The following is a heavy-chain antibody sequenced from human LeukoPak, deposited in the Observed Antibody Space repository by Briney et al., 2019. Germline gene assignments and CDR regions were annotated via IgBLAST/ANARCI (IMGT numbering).Heavy chain of an antibody. J-gene: IGHJ4*01. V-gene: IGHV1-69*01. CDR2: IIPNFGTA. D-gene: IGHD3-3*01. Sequence: SVKVSCKASGGTFSSYAISWVRQAPGQGLEWMGGIIPNFGTANYAQKFQGRVTITADESTSTAYMELSSLRSEDTAVYYCARVFSRPTIFGVFINYSFDYGGQEPWSPSPQ. CDR1: GGTFSSYA. CDR3: ARVFSRPTIFGVFINYSFDY.